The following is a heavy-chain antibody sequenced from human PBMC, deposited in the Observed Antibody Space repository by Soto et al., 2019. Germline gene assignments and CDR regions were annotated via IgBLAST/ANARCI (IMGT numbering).Heavy chain of an antibody. CDR1: GFTFGSYS. CDR3: ARDASCGGDCPDAFDI. CDR2: ISSSSSTI. J-gene: IGHJ3*02. D-gene: IGHD2-21*02. V-gene: IGHV3-48*02. Sequence: PGGSLRLSCAACGFTFGSYSMNWVRQAPGKGLEWVSYISSSSSTIYYADSVKGRFTISRDNAKNSLYLQMNSLRDEDTAVYYCARDASCGGDCPDAFDIWGQGTMLTVSS.